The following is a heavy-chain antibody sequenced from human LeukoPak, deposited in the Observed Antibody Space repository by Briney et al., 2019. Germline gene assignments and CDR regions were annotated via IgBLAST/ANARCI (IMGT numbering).Heavy chain of an antibody. V-gene: IGHV4-39*02. CDR2: IYYSGST. Sequence: PSETLSLTCTVSGGSVSSSSYYWGWIRQPPGKGLEWIGSIYYSGSTYYNPSLKSRVTISVDTSKNQFSLRLSSVTAADTAVYYCARDIATTRFDYWGQGTLVTVSS. CDR1: GGSVSSSSYY. D-gene: IGHD5-12*01. CDR3: ARDIATTRFDY. J-gene: IGHJ4*02.